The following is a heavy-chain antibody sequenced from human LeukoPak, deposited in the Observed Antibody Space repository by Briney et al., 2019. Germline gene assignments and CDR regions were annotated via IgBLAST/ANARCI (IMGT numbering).Heavy chain of an antibody. Sequence: SETLSLTCAVSGGSISSGGYSWNWIRQPPGKGLEWIGYIYNSGSTSYNPSLKSRVSLSVDTSKNLFSLTLNSMTAADTAVYYCARGWGPAYCGGDCHRHFDYWGQGTLVTVSS. CDR3: ARGWGPAYCGGDCHRHFDY. V-gene: IGHV4-30-4*07. J-gene: IGHJ4*02. CDR2: IYNSGST. D-gene: IGHD2-21*02. CDR1: GGSISSGGYS.